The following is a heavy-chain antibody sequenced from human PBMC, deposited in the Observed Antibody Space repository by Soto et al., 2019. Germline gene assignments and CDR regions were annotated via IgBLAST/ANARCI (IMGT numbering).Heavy chain of an antibody. CDR3: AKEGPYINSWSTAGYFQH. V-gene: IGHV1-69*13. D-gene: IGHD3-16*01. J-gene: IGHJ1*01. CDR2: IIPIFGTA. CDR1: GGTFSSYA. Sequence: GASVKVSCKASGGTFSSYAISWVRQAPGQGLEWMGGIIPIFGTANYAQKFQGRVTITADESTSTAYMELSSLRSEDTALYYCAKEGPYINSWSTAGYFQHWGQGTQVTVSS.